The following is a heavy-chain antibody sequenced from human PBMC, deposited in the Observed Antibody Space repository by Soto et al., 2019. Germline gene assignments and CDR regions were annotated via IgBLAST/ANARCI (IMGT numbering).Heavy chain of an antibody. D-gene: IGHD2-21*01. V-gene: IGHV1-3*04. CDR1: GYTFTDYA. CDR3: AKDSQMWTPDY. J-gene: IGHJ4*02. CDR2: ISTGNGNT. Sequence: QVQLVQSGAEVKKPGASVKVSCKASGYTFTDYAMHWVRQAPGQRLEWMGWISTGNGNTKYSQKFQGRVTITRDTSATTAYMELSSLRSEDTAVYYCAKDSQMWTPDYWGQGTLVTVSS.